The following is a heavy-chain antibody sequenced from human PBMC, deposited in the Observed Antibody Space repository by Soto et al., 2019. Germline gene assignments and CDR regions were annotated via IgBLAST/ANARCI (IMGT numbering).Heavy chain of an antibody. CDR1: GYRFSSYG. CDR2: TSTYSSNT. D-gene: IGHD3-22*01. Sequence: ASLKVSCKASGYRFSSYGLCWVRQAPGQGLQWMGWTSTYSSNTNIAQDFRHRLTMTTETSTNTAYMELRSLRSHDMAVYYCVRVKQGVHYDISGYYDFWGQGNLVTVSS. V-gene: IGHV1-18*03. CDR3: VRVKQGVHYDISGYYDF. J-gene: IGHJ4*02.